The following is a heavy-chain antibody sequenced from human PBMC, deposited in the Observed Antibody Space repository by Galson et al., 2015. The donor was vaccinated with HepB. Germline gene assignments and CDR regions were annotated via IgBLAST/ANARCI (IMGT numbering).Heavy chain of an antibody. D-gene: IGHD4/OR15-4a*01. CDR1: GFTFGDYA. J-gene: IGHJ4*02. V-gene: IGHV3-49*03. Sequence: SLRLSCAASGFTFGDYAMSWFRQAPGKGLEWAGFIRSNAYGGSTEYAASVKGRFTISRDDSKSIAYLQMNSLKTEDTAVYYCTREQPPSVLYWGQGTLVTVSS. CDR3: TREQPPSVLY. CDR2: IRSNAYGGST.